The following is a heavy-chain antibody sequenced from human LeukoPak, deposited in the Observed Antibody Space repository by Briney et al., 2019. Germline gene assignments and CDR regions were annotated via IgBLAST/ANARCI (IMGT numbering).Heavy chain of an antibody. J-gene: IGHJ4*02. CDR3: GREGGGAATD. Sequence: GGSLRLSCAASGFTFSSYWMSWVRQAPGKGLEWVANIRQDGSEKYYVDSVKGRFTISRDNAKNSLSLQMNSLRAEDTAGYYWGREGGGAATDWGQGTLVTVSS. CDR1: GFTFSSYW. V-gene: IGHV3-7*01. CDR2: IRQDGSEK. D-gene: IGHD3-16*01.